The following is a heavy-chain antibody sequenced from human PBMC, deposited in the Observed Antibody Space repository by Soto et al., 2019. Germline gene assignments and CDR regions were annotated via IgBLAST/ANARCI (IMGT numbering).Heavy chain of an antibody. CDR2: ISGSGGST. Sequence: GSLRLSCAASEFPFRSYAMSWVRQAPGQGLEWVSAISGSGGSTYYADSVTGRFTVSRDNSKNTMYLQMKSLRAEDTAVCYCGKGSAGAGKQDFWGQGTLVTVSS. V-gene: IGHV3-23*01. D-gene: IGHD6-13*01. CDR3: GKGSAGAGKQDF. CDR1: EFPFRSYA. J-gene: IGHJ4*02.